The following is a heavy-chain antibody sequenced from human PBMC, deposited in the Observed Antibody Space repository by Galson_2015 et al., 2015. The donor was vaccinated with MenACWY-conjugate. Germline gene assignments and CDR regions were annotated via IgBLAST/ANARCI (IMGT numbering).Heavy chain of an antibody. D-gene: IGHD3-3*01. V-gene: IGHV3-21*01. CDR3: ARDSTLYEMDV. Sequence: SLRLSCAASGFTFSSYSMNWVRQAPGKGLEWVSSISSSSSYIYYADSVKGRFTISRDNAKNSLYLQMNSLRAEGTAVYYCARDSTLYEMDVWGQGTTVTVSS. CDR2: ISSSSSYI. J-gene: IGHJ6*02. CDR1: GFTFSSYS.